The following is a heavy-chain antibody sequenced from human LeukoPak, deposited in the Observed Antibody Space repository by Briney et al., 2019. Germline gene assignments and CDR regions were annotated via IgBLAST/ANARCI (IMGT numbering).Heavy chain of an antibody. CDR1: GDSISGSNYY. CDR2: MYYSGRT. Sequence: SETLSLTCSVSGDSISGSNYYWGWVRQPPGKGLERIEQMYYSGRTYYNPSLKSRVTISVDTGTTQFSPKLNSVTAADTAVYYCARRYYYDRSGQRTYYFDYWGQGTLVTVSS. J-gene: IGHJ4*02. D-gene: IGHD3-22*01. CDR3: ARRYYYDRSGQRTYYFDY. V-gene: IGHV4-39*01.